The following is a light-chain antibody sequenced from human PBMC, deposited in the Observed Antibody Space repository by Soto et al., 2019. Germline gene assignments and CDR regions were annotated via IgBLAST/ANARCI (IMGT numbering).Light chain of an antibody. V-gene: IGLV1-40*01. CDR2: GNS. Sequence: QSVLTQPPSVSGAPGQRVTISRTGSSSNIGGGYDVHWYQQLPGTAPKLLIYGNSNRPSGVPDRFSGSKSGTSASLAITGLQAEDEADYYCQSYDSSLSVVVFGGGTKLTVL. CDR3: QSYDSSLSVVV. CDR1: SSNIGGGYD. J-gene: IGLJ2*01.